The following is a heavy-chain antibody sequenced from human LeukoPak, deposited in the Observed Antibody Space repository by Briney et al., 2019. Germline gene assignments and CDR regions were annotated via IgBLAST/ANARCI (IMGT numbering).Heavy chain of an antibody. D-gene: IGHD3-22*01. V-gene: IGHV1-69*13. Sequence: SVKVSCKASGYTFTSYGISWVRQAPGQGLEWMGGIIPIFGTANYAQKFQGRVTITADESTSTAYMELSSLRSEDTAVYYCARKDSSGYYSHFDYWGQGTLVTVSS. CDR2: IIPIFGTA. J-gene: IGHJ4*02. CDR1: GYTFTSYG. CDR3: ARKDSSGYYSHFDY.